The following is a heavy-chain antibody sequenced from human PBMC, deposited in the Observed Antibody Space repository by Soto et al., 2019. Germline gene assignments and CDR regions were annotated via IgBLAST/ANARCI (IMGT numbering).Heavy chain of an antibody. CDR1: GGSFSGYY. Sequence: QVQLQQWGAGLLKPSETLSLTCAVYGGSFSGYYWSWIRQPPGKGLEWIGEINHSGSTNYNPSPKSRVTISVDTSKNQFSLKLSSVTAADTAVYYCARTFGGGGYNWFDPWGQGTLVTVSS. CDR3: ARTFGGGGYNWFDP. J-gene: IGHJ5*02. CDR2: INHSGST. D-gene: IGHD2-15*01. V-gene: IGHV4-34*01.